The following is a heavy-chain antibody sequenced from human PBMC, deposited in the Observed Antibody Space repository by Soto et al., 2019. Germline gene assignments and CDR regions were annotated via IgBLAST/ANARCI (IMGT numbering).Heavy chain of an antibody. Sequence: QLQLQESGPGLVKPSETLSLTCTVSGGSISSGSYYWGWIRQPPGKGLEWIGSIYYSGSTYYNPSLKSRVTISVDTPNNQFFLKVTSVTATDTSVYYCARHIFGRLATPEYWGQGTLVTVSS. CDR2: IYYSGST. J-gene: IGHJ4*02. CDR3: ARHIFGRLATPEY. CDR1: GGSISSGSYY. D-gene: IGHD1-26*01. V-gene: IGHV4-39*01.